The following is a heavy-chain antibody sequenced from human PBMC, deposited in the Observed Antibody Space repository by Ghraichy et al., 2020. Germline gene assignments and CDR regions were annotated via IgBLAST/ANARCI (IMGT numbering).Heavy chain of an antibody. CDR1: GFTFTSSA. J-gene: IGHJ6*02. V-gene: IGHV1-58*01. CDR3: AADPLGPLITIFGGKHYGMDV. D-gene: IGHD3-3*01. Sequence: SVKVSCKASGFTFTSSAVQWVRQARGQRLEWIGWIVVGSGNTNYAQKFQERVTITRDMSTSTAYMELSSLRSEDTAVYYCAADPLGPLITIFGGKHYGMDVWVQGTTVTVSS. CDR2: IVVGSGNT.